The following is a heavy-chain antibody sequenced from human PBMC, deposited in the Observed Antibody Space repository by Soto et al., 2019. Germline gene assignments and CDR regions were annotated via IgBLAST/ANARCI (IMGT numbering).Heavy chain of an antibody. J-gene: IGHJ6*02. CDR2: ISSSTI. Sequence: PGGSLRLSCAASGFTFSSYSMNWVRQAPGKGLEWVSYISSSTIYYADSVKGRFTISRDNSKNTLYLQMNSLRAEDTAVYYCARDDGGSYYVAYYYGMDVWGQGTTVTVSS. V-gene: IGHV3-48*01. D-gene: IGHD1-26*01. CDR1: GFTFSSYS. CDR3: ARDDGGSYYVAYYYGMDV.